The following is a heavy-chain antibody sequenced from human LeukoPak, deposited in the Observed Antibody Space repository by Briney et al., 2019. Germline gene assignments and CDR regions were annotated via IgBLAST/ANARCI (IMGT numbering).Heavy chain of an antibody. J-gene: IGHJ3*02. Sequence: ASVKASCKASGYTFTGYYMHWVRQAPGQGLEWMGWINPNSGGTNYAQKFQGRVTMTRDTSISTAYMELSRLRSDDTAVYYCARNSYYYDSSGFPKWFDIWGQGTMVTVSS. CDR2: INPNSGGT. CDR1: GYTFTGYY. V-gene: IGHV1-2*02. D-gene: IGHD3-22*01. CDR3: ARNSYYYDSSGFPKWFDI.